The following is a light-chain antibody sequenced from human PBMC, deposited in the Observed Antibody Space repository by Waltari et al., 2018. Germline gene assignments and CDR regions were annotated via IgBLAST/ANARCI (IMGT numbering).Light chain of an antibody. CDR3: AAWDDSLNGYYV. V-gene: IGLV1-44*01. Sequence: QSVLTQPPSASGTPGQRVTISCSGSSSNIGSNTVNWYQQLPGTAPKRLIYSNNQRPSGVPDRFSGSKSGTSASLAISGLQSEDEADYYCAAWDDSLNGYYVFGTGTKVTVL. J-gene: IGLJ1*01. CDR1: SSNIGSNT. CDR2: SNN.